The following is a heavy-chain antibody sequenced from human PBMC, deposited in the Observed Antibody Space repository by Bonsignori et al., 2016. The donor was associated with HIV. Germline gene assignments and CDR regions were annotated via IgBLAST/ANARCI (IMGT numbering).Heavy chain of an antibody. CDR1: GFTFTNYP. CDR3: ARNRETLTVAGTGF. D-gene: IGHD6-19*01. Sequence: QVQLVESGGGVVQPGRSLRLSCAASGFTFTNYPMHWVRQAPGKGLEWVAIISFDGSKEYYADSAKGRFTISRDNSKNTVSLLMNSLTTDDTAVYYCARNRETLTVAGTGFWGQGTL. J-gene: IGHJ4*02. CDR2: ISFDGSKE. V-gene: IGHV3-30*04.